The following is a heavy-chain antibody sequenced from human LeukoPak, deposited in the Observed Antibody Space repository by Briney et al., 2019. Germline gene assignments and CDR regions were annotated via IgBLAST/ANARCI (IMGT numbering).Heavy chain of an antibody. J-gene: IGHJ4*02. CDR2: INSDGSST. Sequence: GGSLRLSCAASGFTFSSYLMHWVRQAPGKGLVWVSRINSDGSSTSYADSVKGRFTISRDNAKNTLYLQMNSLRAEDTAVYYCASGLYYYDSSGYFDYWGQGTLVTVSS. D-gene: IGHD3-22*01. CDR1: GFTFSSYL. V-gene: IGHV3-74*01. CDR3: ASGLYYYDSSGYFDY.